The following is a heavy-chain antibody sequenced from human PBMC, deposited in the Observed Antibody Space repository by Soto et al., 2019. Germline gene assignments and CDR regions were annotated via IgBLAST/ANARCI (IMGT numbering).Heavy chain of an antibody. J-gene: IGHJ4*02. V-gene: IGHV3-23*01. CDR1: GFSIGSSA. Sequence: EVQLLESGGGLVQPGGSLRLSCVASGFSIGSSAWSWVRQAPGKGLDWVSTIGGNGVTTFYADSAKGRFTISRDISRNTVFLQMSSLRAEDTALYYCAKSSRYCSGGGCFYYFDYWGQGTLVTVSS. CDR3: AKSSRYCSGGGCFYYFDY. CDR2: IGGNGVTT. D-gene: IGHD2-15*01.